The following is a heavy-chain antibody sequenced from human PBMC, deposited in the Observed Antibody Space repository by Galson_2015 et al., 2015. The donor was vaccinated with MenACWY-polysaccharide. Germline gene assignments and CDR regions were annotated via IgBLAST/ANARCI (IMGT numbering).Heavy chain of an antibody. D-gene: IGHD2-2*01. V-gene: IGHV1-46*01. CDR1: GYSFTNYY. CDR3: AREPPSKCYFDY. J-gene: IGHJ4*02. Sequence: SVKVSCKASGYSFTNYYIHWLRQAPGQGLEWMGRINPTADTIDYAQKFQGRVTMTRDTSTTTVYMELISLRSEDTAVYYCAREPPSKCYFDYWGQATPVTVSS. CDR2: INPTADTI.